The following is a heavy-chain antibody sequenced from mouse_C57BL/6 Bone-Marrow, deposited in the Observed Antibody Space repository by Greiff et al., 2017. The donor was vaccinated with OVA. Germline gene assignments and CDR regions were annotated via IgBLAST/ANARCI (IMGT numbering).Heavy chain of an antibody. CDR1: GFTFSSYA. CDR3: AIDGNGYFDY. CDR2: ISDGGSYT. D-gene: IGHD4-1*01. J-gene: IGHJ2*01. Sequence: EVKLMESGGGLVKPGGSLKLSCAASGFTFSSYAMSWVRQTPEKRLEWVATISDGGSYTYYPDNVKGRFTISRDNAKNNLYLQMSHLKSEDTAMYYCAIDGNGYFDYWGQGTTLTVSS. V-gene: IGHV5-4*01.